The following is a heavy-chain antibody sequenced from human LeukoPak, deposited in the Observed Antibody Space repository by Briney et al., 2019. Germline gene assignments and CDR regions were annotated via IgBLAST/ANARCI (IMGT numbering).Heavy chain of an antibody. CDR2: IYYSGST. Sequence: SENLSLTCAVSGGSISSYYWSWLRQPPGKGLEWIGYIYYSGSTNYNPSLKSRVTISVDTSKNQFSLKLSSVTAADTAVYYCAREAFSGSYTPRFDYWGQGTLVTVSS. D-gene: IGHD1-26*01. CDR3: AREAFSGSYTPRFDY. J-gene: IGHJ4*02. CDR1: GGSISSYY. V-gene: IGHV4-59*01.